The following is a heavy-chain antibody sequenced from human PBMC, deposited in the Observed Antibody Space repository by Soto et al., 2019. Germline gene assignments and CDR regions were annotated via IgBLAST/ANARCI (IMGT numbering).Heavy chain of an antibody. V-gene: IGHV3-9*01. Sequence: HGGALGLCWAAAGITCSSDARHWVRQVRGKGLEWITGIGWNSGTIGYADSVKGRFNISRDNAKNSLYLQMNSLRAEDTAFYYCARDVWSRASGPPDSWGQGTLVTVAS. CDR3: ARDVWSRASGPPDS. CDR2: IGWNSGTI. J-gene: IGHJ5*02. D-gene: IGHD3-10*01. CDR1: GITCSSDA.